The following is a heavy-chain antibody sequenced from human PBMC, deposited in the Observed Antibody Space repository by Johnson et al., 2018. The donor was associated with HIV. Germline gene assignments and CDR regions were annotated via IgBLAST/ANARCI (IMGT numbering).Heavy chain of an antibody. D-gene: IGHD3-10*01. CDR2: INSGGSTR. V-gene: IGHV3-48*03. Sequence: VLLVESGGGLIQPGGSLRLSCAASGFTFSSYEMNWVRQAPGKGLEWVAYINSGGSTRDYADSVKGRFTISRDNAKNSLYLQMNSLRGEDTAVYFCARDSLVGGPPQVDAFDIWGQGTMVTVSS. J-gene: IGHJ3*02. CDR3: ARDSLVGGPPQVDAFDI. CDR1: GFTFSSYE.